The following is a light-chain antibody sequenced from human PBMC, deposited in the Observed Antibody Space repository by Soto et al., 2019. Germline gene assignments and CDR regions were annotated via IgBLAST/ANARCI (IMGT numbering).Light chain of an antibody. CDR3: QQYGGSVQA. CDR1: QSVNSNY. J-gene: IGKJ1*01. CDR2: DAS. V-gene: IGKV3-20*01. Sequence: ESVLTQSPGTLSLSPGERATLSCRASQSVNSNYLAWYQQKPGQAPRLLIYDASNRVTGIPDRFSGSGSGTDFTLTISRLEPEDFAVYYCQQYGGSVQAFGQGTKVEI.